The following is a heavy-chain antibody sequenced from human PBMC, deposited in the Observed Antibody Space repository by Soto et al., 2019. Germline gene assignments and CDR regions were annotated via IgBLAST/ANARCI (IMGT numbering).Heavy chain of an antibody. CDR1: GFTVSSKY. CDR3: ANDRGIAVAGPHLYYFDY. J-gene: IGHJ4*02. CDR2: INRGGST. V-gene: IGHV3-66*01. D-gene: IGHD6-19*01. Sequence: GSLRLSCAASGFTVSSKYMSWVRQAPGKGLEWVSLINRGGSTSYADSVKGRFTISRDNSKNTLYLQMNSLRAEDTAVYYCANDRGIAVAGPHLYYFDYWGQGTLVTVSS.